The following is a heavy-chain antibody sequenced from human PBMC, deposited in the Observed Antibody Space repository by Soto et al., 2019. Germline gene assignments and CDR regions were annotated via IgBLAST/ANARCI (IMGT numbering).Heavy chain of an antibody. V-gene: IGHV4-59*02. D-gene: IGHD5-18*01. Sequence: SETLSLTCTVSGGSVSSYYWSWIRQPPGKGLEWIGYIYYSGSTNYNPSLKSRVTISVDTSKNQFSLKLSSVTAADTAVYYCARVPGYSYGYDYYYYYGMDVWGQGTTVTVSS. CDR1: GGSVSSYY. J-gene: IGHJ6*02. CDR2: IYYSGST. CDR3: ARVPGYSYGYDYYYYYGMDV.